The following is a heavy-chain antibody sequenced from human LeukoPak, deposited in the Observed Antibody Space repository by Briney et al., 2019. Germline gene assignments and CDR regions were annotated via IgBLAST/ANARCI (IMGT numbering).Heavy chain of an antibody. V-gene: IGHV4-61*02. Sequence: SETLSLTCTVSGGSISRGSYYWSWLRQPAGKGLEWIGRIYTSGSTNYNPSLKSRVTISVDTSKNQFFLKLSSVTAADTAVYYCARGESSGYYFDYWGQGTLVTVSS. CDR3: ARGESSGYYFDY. D-gene: IGHD3-22*01. CDR1: GGSISRGSYY. J-gene: IGHJ4*02. CDR2: IYTSGST.